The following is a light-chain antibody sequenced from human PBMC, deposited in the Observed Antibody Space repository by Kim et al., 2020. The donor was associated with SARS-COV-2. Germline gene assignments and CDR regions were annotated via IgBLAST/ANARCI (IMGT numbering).Light chain of an antibody. CDR1: SLRTYY. V-gene: IGLV3-19*01. Sequence: SSELTQDPAVSVALGQTVRIACQGDSLRTYYPTWYQQKPGQAPVLVIYGINNRPSGIPDRFSGSSSGNTASLTLSGAQAEDEADYYCNSRDSSGDRLVFGGGTQLTVL. CDR2: GIN. J-gene: IGLJ3*02. CDR3: NSRDSSGDRLV.